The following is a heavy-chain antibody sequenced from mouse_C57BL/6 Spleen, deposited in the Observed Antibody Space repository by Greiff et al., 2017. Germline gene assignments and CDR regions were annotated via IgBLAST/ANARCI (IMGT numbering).Heavy chain of an antibody. D-gene: IGHD1-1*01. CDR1: GYTFTDYY. Sequence: QVQLQQSGAELVKPGASVKISCKASGYTFTDYYINWVKQRPGQGLEWIGKIGPGSGSTYYNEKFKGKATLTADKSSSTAYMQLSSLTSEDSAVYFCAIQIFITTVVGTPIDYWGQGTTLTVSS. CDR2: IGPGSGST. V-gene: IGHV1-77*01. J-gene: IGHJ2*01. CDR3: AIQIFITTVVGTPIDY.